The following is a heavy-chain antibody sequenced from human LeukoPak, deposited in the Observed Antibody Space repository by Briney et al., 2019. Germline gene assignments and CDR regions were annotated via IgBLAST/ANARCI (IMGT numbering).Heavy chain of an antibody. CDR1: GFTFSASS. CDR3: IRWGDGYSYYLDS. CDR2: IRSRANNYAT. V-gene: IGHV3-73*01. D-gene: IGHD5-24*01. J-gene: IGHJ4*02. Sequence: PVGSLRLSCAASGFTFSASSMHWVRQASGKGLEWVGRIRSRANNYATAYAASVKGRFTISRDDSKNTAYLQMNSLKTEDTAVYYCIRWGDGYSYYLDSWGKGTLVTVSS.